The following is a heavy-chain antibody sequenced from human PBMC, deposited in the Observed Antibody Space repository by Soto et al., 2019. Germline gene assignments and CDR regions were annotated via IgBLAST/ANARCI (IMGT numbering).Heavy chain of an antibody. Sequence: GGSLRLSCAASGFTFSSYGMHWVRQAPGKGLEWVAVIWYDGSNKYYADSVKGRFTISRDNSKNTLYLQMNSLRAEDTAVYYCARATYYYGSGSYPYYYGMDVWGQGTTVTVSS. CDR3: ARATYYYGSGSYPYYYGMDV. D-gene: IGHD3-10*01. V-gene: IGHV3-33*01. CDR2: IWYDGSNK. J-gene: IGHJ6*02. CDR1: GFTFSSYG.